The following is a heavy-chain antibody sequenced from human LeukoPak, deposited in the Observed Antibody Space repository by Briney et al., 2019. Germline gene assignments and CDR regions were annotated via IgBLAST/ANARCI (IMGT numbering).Heavy chain of an antibody. J-gene: IGHJ4*02. Sequence: ASVKVSCKVSGYTLTELSMHWVRQAPGKGLEWVGGFDPEDGETIYAQKSQGRVTMTEDTSTDTAYMELSSLRSEDTAVYYCATGGYDSSGLYFDYWGQGTLVTVSS. V-gene: IGHV1-24*01. CDR2: FDPEDGET. D-gene: IGHD3-22*01. CDR1: GYTLTELS. CDR3: ATGGYDSSGLYFDY.